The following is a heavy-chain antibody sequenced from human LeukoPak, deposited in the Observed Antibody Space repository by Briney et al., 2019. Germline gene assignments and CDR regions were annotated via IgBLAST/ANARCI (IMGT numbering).Heavy chain of an antibody. CDR3: ARGHDYGDYGGY. Sequence: GGSLRLSCAASGFTFSNYAMNWVRQAPGKGLEWVSGISGSGTSTYYVDSVKGRFTISRDNAKNSLYLQMNSLRAEDTAVYYCARGHDYGDYGGYWGQGTLVTVSS. CDR1: GFTFSNYA. CDR2: ISGSGTST. D-gene: IGHD4-17*01. V-gene: IGHV3-21*01. J-gene: IGHJ4*02.